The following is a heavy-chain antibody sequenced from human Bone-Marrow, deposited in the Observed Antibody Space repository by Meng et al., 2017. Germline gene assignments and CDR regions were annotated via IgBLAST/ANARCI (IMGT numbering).Heavy chain of an antibody. V-gene: IGHV3-33*01. CDR1: GFTFSSYG. CDR3: ARDSYCDYLTVGYYFDY. CDR2: IWYDGSNK. D-gene: IGHD4-17*01. J-gene: IGHJ4*02. Sequence: GESLKISCAASGFTFSSYGMHWVRQAPGKGLEWVAVIWYDGSNKYYADSVKGRFTISRDNSKNTLYLQMNSLRAEDTAVYYCARDSYCDYLTVGYYFDYWGQGTLVTVSS.